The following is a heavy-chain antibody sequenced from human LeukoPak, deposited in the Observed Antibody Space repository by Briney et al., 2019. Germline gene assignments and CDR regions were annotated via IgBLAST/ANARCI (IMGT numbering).Heavy chain of an antibody. CDR2: ISGSGGST. CDR1: GFTFSSYG. D-gene: IGHD3-16*01. V-gene: IGHV3-23*01. CDR3: AKAIRMGNWFDP. Sequence: PGGSLRLSCAASGFTFSSYGMSWVRQAPGKGLEWVSAISGSGGSTYYADSVKGRFTISRDNSKNTLYLQMNSLRAEDTAVYYCAKAIRMGNWFDPWGQGTLVTVSS. J-gene: IGHJ5*02.